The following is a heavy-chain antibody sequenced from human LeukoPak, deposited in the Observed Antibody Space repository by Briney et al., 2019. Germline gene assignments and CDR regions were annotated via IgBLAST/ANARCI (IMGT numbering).Heavy chain of an antibody. V-gene: IGHV3-15*01. CDR1: GFTFSTYA. CDR3: TTDYPYYDFWSGYYSY. J-gene: IGHJ4*02. Sequence: GGSLRLSCAASGFTFSTYAMSWVRQAPGKGLEWVGRIKSKTDGGTTDYAAPVKGRFTISRDDSKNTLYLQMNSLKTEDTAVYYCTTDYPYYDFWSGYYSYWGQGTLVTVSS. CDR2: IKSKTDGGTT. D-gene: IGHD3-3*01.